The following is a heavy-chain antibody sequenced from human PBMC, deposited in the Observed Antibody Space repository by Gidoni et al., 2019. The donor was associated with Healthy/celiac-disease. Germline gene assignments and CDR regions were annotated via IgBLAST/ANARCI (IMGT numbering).Heavy chain of an antibody. CDR2: ISYDGSNK. D-gene: IGHD5-18*01. CDR1: GLTFSSYG. Sequence: QVQLVESGGGVVQPGRSLRLPCAASGLTFSSYGMHWGRQAPGKGLGWVAVISYDGSNKYYADSVKGRFTISRDNSKNTLYLQMNSLRAEDTAVYYCAKSSNTAMAHDYWGQGTLVTVSS. J-gene: IGHJ4*02. V-gene: IGHV3-30*18. CDR3: AKSSNTAMAHDY.